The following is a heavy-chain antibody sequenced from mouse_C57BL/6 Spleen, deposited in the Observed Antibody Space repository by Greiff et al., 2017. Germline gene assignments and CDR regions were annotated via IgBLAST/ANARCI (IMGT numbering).Heavy chain of an antibody. Sequence: VQLQQSGAELARPGASVKLSCKASGYTFTSYGISWVKQRTGQGLEWIGEIYPRSGNTYYNEKFKGKATLTADKSSSTAYMELRSLTSEDSAVYFCARSGGLRRDYAMDYWGQGTSVTVSS. CDR1: GYTFTSYG. D-gene: IGHD2-4*01. CDR3: ARSGGLRRDYAMDY. V-gene: IGHV1-81*01. J-gene: IGHJ4*01. CDR2: IYPRSGNT.